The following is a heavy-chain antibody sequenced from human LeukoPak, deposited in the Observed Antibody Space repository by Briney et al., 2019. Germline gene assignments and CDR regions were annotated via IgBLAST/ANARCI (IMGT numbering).Heavy chain of an antibody. CDR1: GFVFSDFY. V-gene: IGHV3-11*06. CDR2: ISPDGSYT. Sequence: GGSLRLSCAGSGFVFSDFYINWIRHSPGKGLEWLAYISPDGSYTTYGDSVKGRFVISRDNAKNSVSLQMNSLRVEDTAVYFCTVDTDYFEGLGFPRPALNDYWGQGTLVTVSS. D-gene: IGHD3-22*01. CDR3: TVDTDYFEGLGFPRPALNDY. J-gene: IGHJ4*02.